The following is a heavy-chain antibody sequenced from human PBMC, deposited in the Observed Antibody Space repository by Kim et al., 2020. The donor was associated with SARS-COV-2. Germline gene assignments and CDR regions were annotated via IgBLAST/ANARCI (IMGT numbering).Heavy chain of an antibody. CDR3: ARGSGEQLVNYGWFDP. CDR2: IIPIFGTA. J-gene: IGHJ5*02. Sequence: SVKVSCKASGGTFSSYAISWVRQAPGQGLEWMGGIIPIFGTANYAQKFQGRVTITADESTSTAYMELSSLRSEDTAVYYCARGSGEQLVNYGWFDPWGQGTLVTVSS. CDR1: GGTFSSYA. D-gene: IGHD6-13*01. V-gene: IGHV1-69*13.